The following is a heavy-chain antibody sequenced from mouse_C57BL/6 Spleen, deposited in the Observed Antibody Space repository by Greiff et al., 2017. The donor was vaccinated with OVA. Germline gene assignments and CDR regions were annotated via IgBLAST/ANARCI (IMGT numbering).Heavy chain of an antibody. CDR1: GYTFTSYW. CDR3: AREGVYDYDDGFAY. Sequence: VQLQQPGAELVRPGSSVKLSCKASGYTFTSYWMHWVKQRPIQGLEWIGNIDPSDSETHYNQKFKDKATLTVDKSSSTAYMQLSSLTSEDSAVYYCAREGVYDYDDGFAYWGQGTLVTVAA. V-gene: IGHV1-52*01. J-gene: IGHJ3*01. D-gene: IGHD2-4*01. CDR2: IDPSDSET.